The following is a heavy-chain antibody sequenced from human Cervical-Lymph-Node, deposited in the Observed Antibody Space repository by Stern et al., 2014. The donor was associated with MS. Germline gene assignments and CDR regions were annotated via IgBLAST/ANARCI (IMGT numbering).Heavy chain of an antibody. Sequence: VQLVQSGAEVKKPGESLKISCTGSGYSFTSYWIAWVRHMPGTGLEWLGIVDPGDSDTRYSPSFQGQVSISADKSTSTAYLQWSSLKASDTAMYYCARTRYSSSWYTFDPWGQGTLVTVSS. V-gene: IGHV5-51*03. D-gene: IGHD6-13*01. CDR3: ARTRYSSSWYTFDP. CDR1: GYSFTSYW. J-gene: IGHJ5*02. CDR2: VDPGDSDT.